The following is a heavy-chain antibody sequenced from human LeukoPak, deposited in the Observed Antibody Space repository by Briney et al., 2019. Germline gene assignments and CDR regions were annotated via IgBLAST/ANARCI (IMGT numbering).Heavy chain of an antibody. D-gene: IGHD5-24*01. CDR3: ARDKGRWLQLGRGFDY. CDR1: GFTFSSYS. Sequence: GGSLRLSCAASGFTFSSYSMNWVRQAPGKGLEWVSSISSSSSYIYYADSVKGRFTISRDNAKNSLYLQMNSLRAEDTALYYCARDKGRWLQLGRGFDYWGQGTLVTVSS. CDR2: ISSSSSYI. V-gene: IGHV3-21*04. J-gene: IGHJ4*02.